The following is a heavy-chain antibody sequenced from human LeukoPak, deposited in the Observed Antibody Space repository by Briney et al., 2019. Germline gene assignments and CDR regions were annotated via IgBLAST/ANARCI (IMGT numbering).Heavy chain of an antibody. CDR3: ATRDYTSSKY. CDR1: GFALSSYW. Sequence: GGSLRLSCAASGFALSSYWMHWVRQAPGKGLVWVSDINSDGSTTRYADSVKGRFTISRDNAKNTLYLQMNSLGAEDTAVYYCATRDYTSSKYWGQGTLVTVSS. CDR2: INSDGSTT. D-gene: IGHD2-2*02. J-gene: IGHJ4*02. V-gene: IGHV3-74*01.